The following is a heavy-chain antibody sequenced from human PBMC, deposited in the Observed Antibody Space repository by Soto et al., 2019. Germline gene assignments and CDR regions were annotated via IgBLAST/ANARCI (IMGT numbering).Heavy chain of an antibody. V-gene: IGHV3-74*01. J-gene: IGHJ4*02. CDR1: GFNFSNHW. CDR2: IKTDGSYT. Sequence: GGSLRLSCAASGFNFSNHWMHWVRQAPGKGLVWVSRIKTDGSYTNYADSVKGRFTISRDNAKNTLYLQMNSLRADDTAVYYCVRSPDSGCVHYWGQGTLVTVSS. CDR3: VRSPDSGCVHY. D-gene: IGHD5-12*01.